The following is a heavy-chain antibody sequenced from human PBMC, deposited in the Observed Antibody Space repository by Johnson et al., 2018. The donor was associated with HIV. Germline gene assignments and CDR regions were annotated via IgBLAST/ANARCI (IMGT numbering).Heavy chain of an antibody. J-gene: IGHJ3*02. D-gene: IGHD3-22*01. Sequence: QVQLVESGGGVVQPGRSLRLSCAASGFTFNNYAMHWVRQAPGKGLEWVAVISYDGSNKYYADSVKGRFTISRDNSKNTVYLQMNSLRAEDTAVYYCAKVSAYYDSSGYDDAFDIWGQGTMVTVSS. CDR3: AKVSAYYDSSGYDDAFDI. V-gene: IGHV3-30-3*01. CDR2: ISYDGSNK. CDR1: GFTFNNYA.